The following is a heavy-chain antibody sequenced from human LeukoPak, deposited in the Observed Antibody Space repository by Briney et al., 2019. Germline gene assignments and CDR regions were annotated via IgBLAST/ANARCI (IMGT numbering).Heavy chain of an antibody. D-gene: IGHD6-19*01. Sequence: GGSLRLSCAASGFIVSNYDMHWVRHVTGKGLEWVSVIGTAGDTYYPGSVKGRFTISRDNSKNTLYLQMNSLRAEDTAVYYCARDLYSSGWSGPIDYWGQGTLVTVSS. V-gene: IGHV3-13*01. CDR2: IGTAGDT. J-gene: IGHJ4*02. CDR3: ARDLYSSGWSGPIDY. CDR1: GFIVSNYD.